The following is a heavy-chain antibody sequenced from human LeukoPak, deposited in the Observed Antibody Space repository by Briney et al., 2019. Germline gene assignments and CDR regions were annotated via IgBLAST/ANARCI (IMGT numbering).Heavy chain of an antibody. CDR2: IIPILGIA. CDR3: AREGGQCSSSSLGY. CDR1: GGTFSIYT. D-gene: IGHD6-6*01. V-gene: IGHV1-69*04. J-gene: IGHJ4*02. Sequence: SVNVSCKASGGTFSIYTISWVRQAPGQGLEWMGRIIPILGIANYAQKFQGRVTITADKSKSTAYMELSSLRSQDTAVYYCAREGGQCSSSSLGYWGQGTLVTVSS.